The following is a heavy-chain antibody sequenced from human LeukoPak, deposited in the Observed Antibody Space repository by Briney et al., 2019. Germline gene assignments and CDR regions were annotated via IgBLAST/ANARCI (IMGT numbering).Heavy chain of an antibody. CDR1: GGSISSGGYY. D-gene: IGHD4-17*01. V-gene: IGHV4-31*03. CDR2: IYYSGST. CDR3: ARQVTTQYYYYYYGTDV. Sequence: PSETLSLTCTVSGGSISSGGYYWSWIRQHPGKGLEWIGYIYYSGSTYYNPSLKSRVTISVDTSKNQFSLKLSSVTAADTAVYYCARQVTTQYYYYYYGTDVWGKGTTVTVSS. J-gene: IGHJ6*04.